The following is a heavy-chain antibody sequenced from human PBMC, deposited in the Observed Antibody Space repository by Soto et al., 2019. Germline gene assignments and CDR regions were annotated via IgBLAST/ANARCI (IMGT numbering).Heavy chain of an antibody. Sequence: GGSLRLSCAASGFTFSSYSMNWVRQAPGKGLEWVSYISNSRSTIYYAVSVKGRFTMSRDKPKNSLYLTTNSLRAEDTGVYYCARATPRDIMVYAIMPENAFDIWGQGTMVTVSS. CDR2: ISNSRSTI. D-gene: IGHD2-8*01. V-gene: IGHV3-48*01. CDR1: GFTFSSYS. J-gene: IGHJ3*02. CDR3: ARATPRDIMVYAIMPENAFDI.